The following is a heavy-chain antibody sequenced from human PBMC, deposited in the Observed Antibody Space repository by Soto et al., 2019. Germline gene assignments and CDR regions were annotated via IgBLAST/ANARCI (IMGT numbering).Heavy chain of an antibody. Sequence: QVQLVESGGGVVQPGRSLRLSCAASGFTFSSYGMHWVRQAPGKGLEWVAVISYDGSNKYYADSVKGRFTITRDNSKNTRYLQMNSLRGEDTAVYYCAKGPAIVLVPAAMNYYYGMDVWGQGTTVTVSS. CDR1: GFTFSSYG. V-gene: IGHV3-30*18. J-gene: IGHJ6*02. CDR3: AKGPAIVLVPAAMNYYYGMDV. D-gene: IGHD2-2*01. CDR2: ISYDGSNK.